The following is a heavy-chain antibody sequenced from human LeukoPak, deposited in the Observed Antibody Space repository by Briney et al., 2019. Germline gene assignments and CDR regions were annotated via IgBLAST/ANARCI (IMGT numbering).Heavy chain of an antibody. D-gene: IGHD1-26*01. CDR2: WSEGGREI. V-gene: IGHV3-7*01. J-gene: IGHJ3*02. Sequence: RGSLRLSCAASGVTSFADWMSWVRHAPGGGGEWVSYWSEGGREILHVDPGKGRFTISRDNGKNSLYLKMNSLRADDTAVYYCARGQSHVERDAFDIWGQGTMVTVSS. CDR3: ARGQSHVERDAFDI. CDR1: GVTSFADW.